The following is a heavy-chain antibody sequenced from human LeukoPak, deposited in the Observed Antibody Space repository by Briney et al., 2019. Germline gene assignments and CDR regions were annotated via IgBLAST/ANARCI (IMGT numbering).Heavy chain of an antibody. CDR1: GYTFTAYY. J-gene: IGHJ4*02. CDR2: INPNNGDT. CDR3: VSESGWYRSGKAY. V-gene: IGHV1-2*02. D-gene: IGHD6-19*01. Sequence: ASVKVSCKASGYTFTAYYIHWVRQAPGQGLECLGWINPNNGDTIYAQKFQGRVTMTRDTSISAAYMELSRLTSDDTAVYYCVSESGWYRSGKAYWGQGTLVTVSA.